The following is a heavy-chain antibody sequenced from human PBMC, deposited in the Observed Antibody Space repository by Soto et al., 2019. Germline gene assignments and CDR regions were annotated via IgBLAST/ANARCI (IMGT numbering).Heavy chain of an antibody. CDR1: GFILSNHA. J-gene: IGHJ4*02. Sequence: EVQLLESGGGLVQPGGSLRLSCAASGFILSNHAMSWVRQAPGKGLEWVSTVSESGAVTYYADSVKGRFTISRDNSKNSLYLQMNSLRAEDTAVYYCARAKGYWGQGTLVTVSS. CDR3: ARAKGY. V-gene: IGHV3-23*01. CDR2: VSESGAVT.